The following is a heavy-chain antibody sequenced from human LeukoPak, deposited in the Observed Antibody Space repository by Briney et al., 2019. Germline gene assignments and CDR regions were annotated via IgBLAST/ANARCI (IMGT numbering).Heavy chain of an antibody. Sequence: GGTLRLSCAASGFTFSSYGMSWVRQAPGKGLEWVSAISGSGGSTYYADSVKGRFTISRDNSKNTLYLQMNSLRAEDTAVYYCARVYCGGDCYSGGYFDYWGQGTLVTVSS. D-gene: IGHD2-21*02. J-gene: IGHJ4*02. CDR3: ARVYCGGDCYSGGYFDY. CDR1: GFTFSSYG. V-gene: IGHV3-23*01. CDR2: ISGSGGST.